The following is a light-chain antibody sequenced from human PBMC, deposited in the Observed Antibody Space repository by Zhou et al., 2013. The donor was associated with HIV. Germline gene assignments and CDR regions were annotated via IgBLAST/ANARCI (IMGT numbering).Light chain of an antibody. CDR3: QQSHSTPYT. CDR1: QKIDTY. J-gene: IGKJ2*01. Sequence: DIQMTQSPSSLSASVGDRVTISCRASQKIDTYLNWYQQKSGTAPKVLIYAASDLQSGVPPRFNGSGSGTDFTLTVTSLQPEDFATYFCQQSHSTPYTFGQGTNLEVK. V-gene: IGKV1-39*01. CDR2: AAS.